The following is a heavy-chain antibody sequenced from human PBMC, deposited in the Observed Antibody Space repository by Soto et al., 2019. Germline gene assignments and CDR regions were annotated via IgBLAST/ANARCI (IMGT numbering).Heavy chain of an antibody. J-gene: IGHJ4*02. CDR3: ARDAYISSWYSYYFDY. CDR2: ISYDGSNK. CDR1: GFTFRSLA. Sequence: PGGSLRLCCAASGFTFRSLAMHWVRQTPGKVLEWVAVISYDGSNKYYADSVKSRFTISRDNSKNTLYLQMNSLRAEDTAVYYCARDAYISSWYSYYFDYWGQGTLVTVSS. V-gene: IGHV3-30*01. D-gene: IGHD6-13*01.